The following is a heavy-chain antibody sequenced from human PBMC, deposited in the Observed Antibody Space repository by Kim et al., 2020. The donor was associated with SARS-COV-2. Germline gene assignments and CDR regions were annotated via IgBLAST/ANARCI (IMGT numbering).Heavy chain of an antibody. CDR1: GGSFSGNY. CDR3: ASGLHCSSTSCYWRHHMDV. J-gene: IGHJ6*01. D-gene: IGHD2-2*01. V-gene: IGHV4-34*01. CDR2: INHSGST. Sequence: SETLSLTCAVYGGSFSGNYWSWIRQPPGKGLEWIGEINHSGSTNYNPSLKSRVTISVDTSKNQFSLKLSSVTAADTAVYYCASGLHCSSTSCYWRHHMDV.